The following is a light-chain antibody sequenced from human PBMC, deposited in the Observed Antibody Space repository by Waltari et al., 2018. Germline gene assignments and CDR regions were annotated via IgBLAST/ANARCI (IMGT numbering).Light chain of an antibody. J-gene: IGKJ5*01. Sequence: DIQLTQSPSFLSASVGDRVTITCRASQGLTSYFAWYQQKPGNDPKLLIYGASTLQSGVPSRFSGSGSGTEFTLTISSLQPEDSATYYCQQLNSYPITFGQGTRVESK. CDR3: QQLNSYPIT. CDR2: GAS. CDR1: QGLTSY. V-gene: IGKV1-9*01.